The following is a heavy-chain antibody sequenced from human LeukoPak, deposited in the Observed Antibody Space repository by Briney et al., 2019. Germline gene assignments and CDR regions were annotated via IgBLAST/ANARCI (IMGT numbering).Heavy chain of an antibody. D-gene: IGHD3-3*01. V-gene: IGHV3-30-3*01. Sequence: GGSLRLSCATSGFTFSSYAMHWVRQAPGKGLEWVAVISYDGSNKYYADSVKGRFTISRDNSKNTLYLQMNSLRAEDTAVYYCARDNLFDYFDYWGQGTLVTVSS. CDR1: GFTFSSYA. CDR3: ARDNLFDYFDY. J-gene: IGHJ4*02. CDR2: ISYDGSNK.